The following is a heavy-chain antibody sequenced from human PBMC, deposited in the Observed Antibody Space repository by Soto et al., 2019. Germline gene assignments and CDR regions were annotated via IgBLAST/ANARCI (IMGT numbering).Heavy chain of an antibody. Sequence: EVQLVESGGGLVKPGGSLRLSCAASGLTFSTYGMNWVRQAPGKGLEWVSSISSGGEYLDYAASVKGRLTISRDNATNSLYLQLDSLRVEDTAVYYCAGDGAAGAVTGVWGQGTTVTVSS. D-gene: IGHD6-13*01. CDR2: ISSGGEYL. V-gene: IGHV3-21*01. J-gene: IGHJ6*02. CDR3: AGDGAAGAVTGV. CDR1: GLTFSTYG.